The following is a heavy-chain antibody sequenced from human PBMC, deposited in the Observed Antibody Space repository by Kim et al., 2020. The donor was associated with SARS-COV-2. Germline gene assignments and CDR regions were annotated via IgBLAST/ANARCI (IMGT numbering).Heavy chain of an antibody. CDR1: GYTFTGYY. V-gene: IGHV1-2*02. CDR2: INPNSGGT. CDR3: ARGAVTMIVFRFDP. D-gene: IGHD3-22*01. Sequence: ASVKVSCKASGYTFTGYYMHWVRQAPGQGLEWMGWINPNSGGTNYAQKFQGRVTMTRDTSISTAYMELSRLRSDDTAVYYCARGAVTMIVFRFDPWGQGTLVTVSS. J-gene: IGHJ5*02.